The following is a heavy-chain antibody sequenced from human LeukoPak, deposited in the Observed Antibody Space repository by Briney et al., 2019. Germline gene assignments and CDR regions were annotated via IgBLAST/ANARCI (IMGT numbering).Heavy chain of an antibody. V-gene: IGHV4-39*07. J-gene: IGHJ6*03. CDR2: IYYSVTT. CDR3: ARVWEYGDLIYYYYYYMDV. D-gene: IGHD4-17*01. CDR1: GGSIGSSTFS. Sequence: SETLSLTCTVSGGSIGSSTFSWGWIGQPPGKGLERIGRIYYSVTTYYNPSLKSRVTISVDTSKNQFSLKLSSVTAADTAVYYCARVWEYGDLIYYYYYYMDVWGKGTTVTVSS.